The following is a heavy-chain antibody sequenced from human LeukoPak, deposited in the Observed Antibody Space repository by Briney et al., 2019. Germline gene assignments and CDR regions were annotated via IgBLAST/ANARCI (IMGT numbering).Heavy chain of an antibody. D-gene: IGHD5-12*01. CDR2: ISWSSGNI. Sequence: PGGSLRLSCAASGFTFDDYAMHWVRQAPGKGLEWVAGISWSSGNIGYADSVKGRFTISRDNAENSLHLEMNSLRHEDTAVYFCARDAWRRAFNHGMDVWGQGTTVAVSS. V-gene: IGHV3-9*01. CDR1: GFTFDDYA. CDR3: ARDAWRRAFNHGMDV. J-gene: IGHJ6*01.